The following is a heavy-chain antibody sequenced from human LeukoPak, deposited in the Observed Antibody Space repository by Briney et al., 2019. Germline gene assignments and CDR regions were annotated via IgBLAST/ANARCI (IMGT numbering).Heavy chain of an antibody. D-gene: IGHD2-2*01. CDR1: GFTFSSYA. CDR3: AKDSSQLPTYLDY. J-gene: IGHJ4*02. CDR2: IIGSGGST. V-gene: IGHV3-23*01. Sequence: GGSLRLSCAASGFTFSSYAMSWVRQAPGKGLEWVSGIIGSGGSTYYADSVKGRFTISRDNSKNTLYLQMNSLRAEDTAVYYCAKDSSQLPTYLDYWGQGTLVTVSS.